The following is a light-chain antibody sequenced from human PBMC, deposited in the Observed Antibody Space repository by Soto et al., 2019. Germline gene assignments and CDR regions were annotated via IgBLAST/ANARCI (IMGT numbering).Light chain of an antibody. CDR3: RQSYSTSVT. V-gene: IGKV1-39*01. CDR2: AAS. Sequence: DIQMTQSPSSLSASVGDRVTITCRASQSISSYLNWYQQKPGKAPKLLIYAASSLQSGVPSRFSGSGSGTDFTLTISSLQPEDFATYYCRQSYSTSVTFGQGTKVDIK. CDR1: QSISSY. J-gene: IGKJ1*01.